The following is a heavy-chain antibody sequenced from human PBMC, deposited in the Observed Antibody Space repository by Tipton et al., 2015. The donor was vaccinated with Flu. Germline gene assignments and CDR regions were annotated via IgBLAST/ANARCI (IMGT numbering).Heavy chain of an antibody. J-gene: IGHJ4*02. V-gene: IGHV3-23*01. Sequence: SLRLSCEASGFTFSRYAMSWVHQAPGKGLEWVSGISGGGAITYFADSVKGRFTISRDNSKNTLVLQMNSLRAEDTAVYYCAKVIPELVAGLDYWGQGTLVTVSS. CDR3: AKVIPELVAGLDY. D-gene: IGHD6-19*01. CDR2: ISGGGAIT. CDR1: GFTFSRYA.